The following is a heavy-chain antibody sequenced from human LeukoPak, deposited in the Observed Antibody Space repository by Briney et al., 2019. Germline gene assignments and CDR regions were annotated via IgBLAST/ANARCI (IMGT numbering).Heavy chain of an antibody. CDR3: ARDAAGYYYDSSGYYPDSFAI. CDR2: IFYSGST. V-gene: IGHV4-39*07. Sequence: PSGTLSLTCTVSGGSISTSSYYWGWIRQPPGKGLEWIGSIFYSGSTYYNPSLKSRVTISIDTSGNQFSLRLGSVTAADTAVYYCARDAAGYYYDSSGYYPDSFAIWGQGTMVTVSS. J-gene: IGHJ3*02. CDR1: GGSISTSSYY. D-gene: IGHD3-22*01.